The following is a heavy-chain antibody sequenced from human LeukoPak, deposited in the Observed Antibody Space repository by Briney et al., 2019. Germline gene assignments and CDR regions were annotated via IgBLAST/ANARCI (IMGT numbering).Heavy chain of an antibody. Sequence: SETLSLTCTVSGGSISSSSYYWGWIRQPPGKGLEWIGSIYYSGSTYYNPSLKSRVTISVDTSKNQFSLRLSSVTAADTAVYYCAREIHYYGMDVWGQGTTVTVSS. CDR3: AREIHYYGMDV. CDR1: GGSISSSSYY. V-gene: IGHV4-39*02. J-gene: IGHJ6*02. CDR2: IYYSGST.